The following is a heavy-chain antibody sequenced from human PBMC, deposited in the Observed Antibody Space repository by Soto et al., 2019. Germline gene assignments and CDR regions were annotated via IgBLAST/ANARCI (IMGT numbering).Heavy chain of an antibody. CDR1: GYIFTAYS. V-gene: IGHV1-46*01. CDR3: AREENCSDGICYSEYFQR. D-gene: IGHD2-15*01. J-gene: IGHJ1*01. CDR2: VNPSGGST. Sequence: ASVKVSCKASGYIFTAYSMHWVRQAPGQGLEWMGVVNPSGGSTNYAQKFQGRITMTRDTSTSTVYMDLSSLTSEDTAVYYCAREENCSDGICYSEYFQRWGQGTLVIVSS.